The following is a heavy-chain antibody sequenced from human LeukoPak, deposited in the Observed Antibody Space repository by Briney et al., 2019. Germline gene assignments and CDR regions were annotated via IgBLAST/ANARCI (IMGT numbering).Heavy chain of an antibody. CDR3: AREHKGVTMVRGANYYYYMDV. CDR2: IIPIFGTA. Sequence: SVKVSCKASGGTFSSYAISWVRQAPGQGLEWMGGIIPIFGTANYAQKFQGRVTITADKSTSTAYMELSSLRSEDTAVYYCAREHKGVTMVRGANYYYYMDVWGKGTTVTISS. J-gene: IGHJ6*03. CDR1: GGTFSSYA. D-gene: IGHD3-10*01. V-gene: IGHV1-69*06.